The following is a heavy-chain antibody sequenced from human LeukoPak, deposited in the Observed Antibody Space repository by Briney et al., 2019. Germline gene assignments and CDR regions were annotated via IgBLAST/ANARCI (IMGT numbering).Heavy chain of an antibody. D-gene: IGHD2-2*01. J-gene: IGHJ1*01. V-gene: IGHV4-30-2*01. CDR1: GGSISSGGYS. Sequence: SETLSLTCAVSGGSISSGGYSWSWIRQPPGKGLEWIGYIYHSGSTYYNPSLKSRVTISVDTSKNQFSLKLSSVTAADTAVYYCASAAYCSSTSCPSEYFQNWGQGTLVTVSS. CDR2: IYHSGST. CDR3: ASAAYCSSTSCPSEYFQN.